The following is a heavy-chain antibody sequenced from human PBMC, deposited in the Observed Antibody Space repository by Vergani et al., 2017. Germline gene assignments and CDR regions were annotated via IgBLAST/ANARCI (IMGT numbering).Heavy chain of an antibody. Sequence: EVQLLESGGGLVQPGGSLRLSCAASGFTFSSYSMNWVRQAPGKGLEWVSSISSSSSYIYYADSVKGRFTISRDNAKNSLYLQMNSLRAEDTAVYYCARDIPRFMVTVTRAIDYWGQGTLVTVSS. V-gene: IGHV3-21*01. J-gene: IGHJ4*02. CDR1: GFTFSSYS. D-gene: IGHD4-17*01. CDR3: ARDIPRFMVTVTRAIDY. CDR2: ISSSSSYI.